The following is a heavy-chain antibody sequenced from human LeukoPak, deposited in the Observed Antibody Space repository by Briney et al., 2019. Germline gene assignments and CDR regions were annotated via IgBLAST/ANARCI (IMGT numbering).Heavy chain of an antibody. Sequence: PGGSLRLSCAASGFTFSRNSMNWVRQAPGKGLEWVSYISTSSSSIYYADSVKGRFTISRDNAKSSLYLQMNSLRDEDTAVYYCARDSSWGYSGGCFDYWGQGTLVTVSS. CDR3: ARDSSWGYSGGCFDY. J-gene: IGHJ4*02. CDR2: ISTSSSSI. D-gene: IGHD6-19*01. V-gene: IGHV3-48*02. CDR1: GFTFSRNS.